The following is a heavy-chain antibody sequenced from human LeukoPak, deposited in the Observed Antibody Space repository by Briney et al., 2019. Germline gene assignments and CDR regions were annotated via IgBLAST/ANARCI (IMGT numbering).Heavy chain of an antibody. D-gene: IGHD3-10*01. J-gene: IGHJ3*02. V-gene: IGHV4-61*09. Sequence: SHTLSLTCTVSGGSISSGGYYWSWIRQPPGKGLEWIGHIYNSGSTNYSPSLKSRVTISVDTSKNQFSLKLSSVSAADTAVYYCARSSSAVSDAFDIWGQGTLVTVSS. CDR1: GGSISSGGYY. CDR3: ARSSSAVSDAFDI. CDR2: IYNSGST.